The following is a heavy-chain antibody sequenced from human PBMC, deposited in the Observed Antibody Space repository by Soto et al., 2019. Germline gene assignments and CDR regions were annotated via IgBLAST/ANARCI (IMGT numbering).Heavy chain of an antibody. CDR2: IYYSGST. D-gene: IGHD2-21*02. J-gene: IGHJ4*02. V-gene: IGHV4-31*03. CDR1: GGSISSGGYY. CDR3: ARESPGDGGNSRFDY. Sequence: SETLSLTCTVSGGSISSGGYYWSWIRQHPGKGLEWIGYIYYSGSTYYNPSLKSRVTISVDTSKNQFSLKLSSVTAADTAVYYCARESPGDGGNSRFDYWGQGTLVTVSS.